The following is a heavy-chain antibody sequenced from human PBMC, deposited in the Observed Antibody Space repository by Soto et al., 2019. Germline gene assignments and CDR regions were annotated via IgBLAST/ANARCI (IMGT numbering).Heavy chain of an antibody. CDR3: AREPATAKPEGVDF. J-gene: IGHJ4*02. D-gene: IGHD1-1*01. V-gene: IGHV1-2*02. Sequence: QGQLVQSGAEVRKPGASVKVSRKASGYTFSDYYIHWVRQAPGQGLEWMGWINPNSGGTKYAPKFQGGVTMTRDTSITTAYMELSRLRSGDTAVYYCAREPATAKPEGVDFWGQGTLVTVSS. CDR2: INPNSGGT. CDR1: GYTFSDYY.